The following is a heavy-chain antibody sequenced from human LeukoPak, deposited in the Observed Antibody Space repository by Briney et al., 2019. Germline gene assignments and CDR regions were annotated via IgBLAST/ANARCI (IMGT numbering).Heavy chain of an antibody. D-gene: IGHD5-18*01. CDR3: ARQTAMGRSGDY. V-gene: IGHV5-51*01. Sequence: GAALQISSKASGCGFTTYWIGWVRRVPGKGREWMGIIDPSDSDTRYTPSFQGQVTISADKSLTTAYLQWNSLNASDTALYYCARQTAMGRSGDYWGQGTLVTVSS. CDR2: IDPSDSDT. J-gene: IGHJ4*02. CDR1: GCGFTTYW.